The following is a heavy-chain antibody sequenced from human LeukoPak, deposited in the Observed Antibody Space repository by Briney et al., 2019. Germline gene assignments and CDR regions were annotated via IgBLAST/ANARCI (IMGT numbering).Heavy chain of an antibody. Sequence: PGGSLRLSCAASGFTFSSYAMHWVRQAPGKGLEWVAVISYDGSNKYYADSVKGRFTISRDNSKNTLYLQMNSLRAEDTAVYYCARDRGGRGYYDSSGRVPPHAFDIWGQGTMVTVSS. CDR2: ISYDGSNK. CDR3: ARDRGGRGYYDSSGRVPPHAFDI. V-gene: IGHV3-30-3*01. CDR1: GFTFSSYA. J-gene: IGHJ3*02. D-gene: IGHD3-22*01.